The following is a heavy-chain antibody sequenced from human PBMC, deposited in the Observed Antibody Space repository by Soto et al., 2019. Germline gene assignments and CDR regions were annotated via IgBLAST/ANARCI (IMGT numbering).Heavy chain of an antibody. CDR2: VHHSWGS. D-gene: IGHD3-10*01. V-gene: IGHV4-59*08. J-gene: IGHJ6*02. CDR3: ARKGFGPLHGLVDV. CDR1: GGSISSYY. Sequence: QVQLQESGPGLVKPSETLSLSCTVSGGSISSYYWSWFRQSPGKRMEWIGYVHHSWGSSYNPSLQSRVAISLDTSKSQFSLKVTPVTATDTAVYYCARKGFGPLHGLVDVWGQGTTVTVSS.